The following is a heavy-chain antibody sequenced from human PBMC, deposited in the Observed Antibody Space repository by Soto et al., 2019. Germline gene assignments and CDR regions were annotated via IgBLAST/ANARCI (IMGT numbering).Heavy chain of an antibody. Sequence: EVQLVESGGGLAKPGGSLRLSCAASGFTFSHVWMNWVRQPPGKGLEWVARIKGKTEGGTTDYAAHVKGRFTIARDDSKNALYLQMNSLKTDDTAVYYCPTDWSWGYWGQGTLVTVAS. CDR3: PTDWSWGY. D-gene: IGHD3-16*01. CDR1: GFTFSHVW. CDR2: IKGKTEGGTT. J-gene: IGHJ4*02. V-gene: IGHV3-15*07.